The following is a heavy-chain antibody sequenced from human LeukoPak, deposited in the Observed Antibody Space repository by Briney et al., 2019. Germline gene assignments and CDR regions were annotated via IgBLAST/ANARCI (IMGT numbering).Heavy chain of an antibody. CDR2: VSRRSSFI. D-gene: IGHD5-12*01. CDR3: ARVSDAYDYFFDY. V-gene: IGHV3-21*01. J-gene: IGHJ4*02. CDR1: GLAFSSYS. Sequence: GGSLRLSCAASGLAFSSYSMNWVRQAPGKGLEWVSSVSRRSSFIFYADSVQGRFTVSRDDAKDSLFLQMNSLRAEDTAVYYCARVSDAYDYFFDYWGQGTLVTVSS.